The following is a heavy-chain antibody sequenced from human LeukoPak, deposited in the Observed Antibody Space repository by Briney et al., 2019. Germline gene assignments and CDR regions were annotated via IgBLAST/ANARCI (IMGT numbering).Heavy chain of an antibody. CDR1: GFTCSSYW. Sequence: GGSLRLSCAASGFTCSSYWMNWVRQAPGKGLVWVSRIASDGSSTTYADSVKGRFSISRDNAKNTLYLQMNSLRVEDTAVYYCARGRPHGNDYWGQGTLVTVSS. CDR3: ARGRPHGNDY. J-gene: IGHJ4*02. CDR2: IASDGSST. D-gene: IGHD4-23*01. V-gene: IGHV3-74*01.